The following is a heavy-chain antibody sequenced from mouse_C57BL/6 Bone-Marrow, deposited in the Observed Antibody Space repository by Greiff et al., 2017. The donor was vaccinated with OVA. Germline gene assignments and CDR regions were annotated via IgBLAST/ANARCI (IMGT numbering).Heavy chain of an antibody. D-gene: IGHD1-1*01. Sequence: QVQLKESGAELVRPGTSVKMSCKASGYTFTNYWIGWAKQRPGHGLEWIGDIYPGGGYTNYNEKFKGKATLTADKSSSTAYMQFSSLTSEDSAIYYCARRTVVAHFDYWGQGTTLTVSS. V-gene: IGHV1-63*01. J-gene: IGHJ2*01. CDR1: GYTFTNYW. CDR2: IYPGGGYT. CDR3: ARRTVVAHFDY.